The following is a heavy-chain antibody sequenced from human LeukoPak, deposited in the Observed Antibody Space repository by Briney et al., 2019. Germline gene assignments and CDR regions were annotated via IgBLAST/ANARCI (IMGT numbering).Heavy chain of an antibody. V-gene: IGHV3-13*01. CDR2: IGTASDT. J-gene: IGHJ6*03. CDR3: ARGPPRGKYYYMDV. D-gene: IGHD1-1*01. CDR1: GFTFSSFD. Sequence: GGSLRLSCAASGFTFSSFDMHWVCQPTGQGLKWVSTIGTASDTYYPGSVEGRFTLSRDNAKNSLYLQMNSLTAGDTAVYYCARGPPRGKYYYMDVWGKGTTVTVSS.